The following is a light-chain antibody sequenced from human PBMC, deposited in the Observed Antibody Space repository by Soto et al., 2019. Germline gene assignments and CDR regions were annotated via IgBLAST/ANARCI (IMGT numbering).Light chain of an antibody. CDR2: DAY. J-gene: IGKJ1*01. Sequence: DIQMTQSPSMLSASVGDRVTIACRASQSIRRWLAWYQQKPGKAPKLLIFDAYTLESGVQSRFSGRGSETEFTLTIRSLQPDDFATYYCKHYNSYSEAFGQGTKVDIK. V-gene: IGKV1-5*01. CDR3: KHYNSYSEA. CDR1: QSIRRW.